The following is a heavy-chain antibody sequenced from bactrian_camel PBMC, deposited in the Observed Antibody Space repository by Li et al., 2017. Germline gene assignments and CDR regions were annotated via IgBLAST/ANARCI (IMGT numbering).Heavy chain of an antibody. CDR3: AAARACLAEYGGRWRPARDYDY. J-gene: IGHJ4*01. CDR1: GYTITNVR. D-gene: IGHD2*01. CDR2: LTGIGAT. V-gene: IGHV3S53*01. Sequence: HVQLVESGGGSVQAGGSLRLSCAASGYTITNVRMGWFRQRPGKERETVAYLTGIGATRYADAVKGRFTISYDHTRNTVDLQMERMIPEDTALYYCAAARACLAEYGGRWRPARDYDYWGQGTQVTVS.